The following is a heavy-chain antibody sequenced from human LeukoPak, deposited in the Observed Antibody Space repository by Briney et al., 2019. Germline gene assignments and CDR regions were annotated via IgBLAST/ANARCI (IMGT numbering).Heavy chain of an antibody. D-gene: IGHD3-10*01. V-gene: IGHV4-39*01. J-gene: IGHJ4*02. CDR3: ARQNGGISASYFDC. Sequence: SETVSLTYTVSSGSVSSSSYYWRWIRQPPGGGLEWIGIIFNSWSTYYIPALTSRVTISVDKSNNQFSLKLSSVTAADTAVYYCARQNGGISASYFDCWGEGGLVTDSS. CDR2: IFNSWST. CDR1: SGSVSSSSYY.